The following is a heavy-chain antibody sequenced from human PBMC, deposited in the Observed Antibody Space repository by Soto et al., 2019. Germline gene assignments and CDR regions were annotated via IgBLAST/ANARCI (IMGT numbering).Heavy chain of an antibody. V-gene: IGHV2-5*02. CDR1: GFSLSTYGVG. CDR2: IYWDDDT. J-gene: IGHJ4*02. CDR3: AHRPGFSMAFDY. D-gene: IGHD3-10*01. Sequence: PTLVNPTQTLTLTCTFSGFSLSTYGVGVGWIRQPPGKALEWLALIYWDDDTRFSPSLNSRLAITKDTSKSRVVLTMTHMDPVDTATYYCAHRPGFSMAFDYWGPGSLVTVSS.